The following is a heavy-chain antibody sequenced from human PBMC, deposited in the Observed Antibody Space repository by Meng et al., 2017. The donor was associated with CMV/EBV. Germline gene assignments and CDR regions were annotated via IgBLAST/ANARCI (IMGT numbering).Heavy chain of an antibody. Sequence: VQLVWSGARVKKPVDTVKVSCKDPGYTFTSYGISWVRQAPGQGLEWMGWISAYNGNTNYAQKLQGRVTMTTDTSTSTAYMELRSLRSDDTAVYYCARAWVGEEYYFDYWGQGTLVTVSS. D-gene: IGHD3-10*01. CDR3: ARAWVGEEYYFDY. J-gene: IGHJ4*02. V-gene: IGHV1-18*01. CDR1: GYTFTSYG. CDR2: ISAYNGNT.